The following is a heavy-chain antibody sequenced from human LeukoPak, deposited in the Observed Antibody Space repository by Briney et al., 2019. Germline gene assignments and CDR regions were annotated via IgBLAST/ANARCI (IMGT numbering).Heavy chain of an antibody. CDR3: ARRAVTGTIYYFDY. Sequence: GSLSLSCAASGFTFDNYGMSWVRQAPGKGLEWVSGITWNGAYRGYADSVKGRFTISRDNAKNSLYLEMNSLRVEDTALYYCARRAVTGTIYYFDYWGQGTLVTVSS. CDR2: ITWNGAYR. CDR1: GFTFDNYG. D-gene: IGHD6-19*01. J-gene: IGHJ4*02. V-gene: IGHV3-20*04.